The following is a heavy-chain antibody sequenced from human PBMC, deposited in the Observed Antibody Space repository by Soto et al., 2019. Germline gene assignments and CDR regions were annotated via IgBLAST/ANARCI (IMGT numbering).Heavy chain of an antibody. CDR3: ARVYCGGDCRPDEWFYYYGMDV. V-gene: IGHV1-46*01. CDR1: GYKFVDYY. CDR2: INPKGGDS. J-gene: IGHJ6*02. D-gene: IGHD2-21*01. Sequence: GASVKVSCKASGYKFVDYYIHWVRQAPGQGLEWMGIINPKGGDSRYAQKFQGRVTMTSNTFTSTVYMDLRRLTSDDTAVYYCARVYCGGDCRPDEWFYYYGMDVWGQGTTVTVSS.